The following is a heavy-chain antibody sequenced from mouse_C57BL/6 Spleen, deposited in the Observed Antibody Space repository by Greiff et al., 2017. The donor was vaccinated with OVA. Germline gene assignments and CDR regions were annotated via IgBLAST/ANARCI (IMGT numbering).Heavy chain of an antibody. CDR3: ARGSFYYDYEAWFAY. CDR1: GYTFTSYW. J-gene: IGHJ3*01. V-gene: IGHV1-64*01. CDR2: IHPNSGST. Sequence: QVQLQQPGAELVKPGASVKLSCKASGYTFTSYWMHWVKQRPGQGLEWIGMIHPNSGSTNYNEKFKSKATLTVDRSSSTAYMQLSSLTSEDSAVYYCARGSFYYDYEAWFAYRGQGTLVTVSA. D-gene: IGHD2-4*01.